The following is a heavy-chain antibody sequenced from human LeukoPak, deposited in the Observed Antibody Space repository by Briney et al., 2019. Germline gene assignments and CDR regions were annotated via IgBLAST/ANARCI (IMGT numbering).Heavy chain of an antibody. V-gene: IGHV3-11*04. Sequence: GGSLRLSCAASKFTFSDYYMSWIRQAPGKGLEWVSYISSISSTMYYADSVKGRFTISRDNAKNTLYLEMNSLRVEDTAVYYCARDWYHAIDYWGQGTLVTVSS. J-gene: IGHJ4*02. CDR1: KFTFSDYY. CDR2: ISSISSTM. CDR3: ARDWYHAIDY. D-gene: IGHD2-2*01.